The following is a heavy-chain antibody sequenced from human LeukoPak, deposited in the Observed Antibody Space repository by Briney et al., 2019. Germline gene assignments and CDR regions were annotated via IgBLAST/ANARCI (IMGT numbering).Heavy chain of an antibody. CDR1: GDSISTSSYY. CDR2: IYYSGST. CDR3: ARVGYSYGYAVN. V-gene: IGHV4-61*05. Sequence: SETLSLTCSVSGDSISTSSYYWGWIRQPPGKGLEWIGYIYYSGSTNYNPSLKSRVTISVDTSKNQFSLKLSSVTAADTAVYYCARVGYSYGYAVNWGQGTLVTVSS. J-gene: IGHJ4*02. D-gene: IGHD5-18*01.